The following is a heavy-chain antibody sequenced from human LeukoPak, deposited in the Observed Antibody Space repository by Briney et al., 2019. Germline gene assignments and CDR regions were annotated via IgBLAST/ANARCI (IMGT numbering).Heavy chain of an antibody. CDR1: GFPFSSYG. Sequence: GTSLRLSSAASGFPFSSYGMHWVRQAPGKGLEWVARLVYDARSDYANSVKGRFSISRDDSKNTLFLDMSNLRVEDTALYYCARDPSAAFDFWGQGVLVTVSS. V-gene: IGHV3-33*01. CDR3: ARDPSAAFDF. CDR2: LVYDARS. D-gene: IGHD6-19*01. J-gene: IGHJ4*02.